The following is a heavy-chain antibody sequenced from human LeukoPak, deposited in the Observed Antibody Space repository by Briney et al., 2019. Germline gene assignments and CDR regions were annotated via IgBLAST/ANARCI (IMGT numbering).Heavy chain of an antibody. Sequence: GGSLRLSCAASGVTFSSYSMNWVRQAPGKGLEWVSAISSSSSYIYYADSVKGRVTISRDNAKNSLYLQMNSLRAEDTAVYYCAVNYCSSTSCYVDAFDIWGQGTMVTVSS. D-gene: IGHD2-2*01. J-gene: IGHJ3*02. V-gene: IGHV3-21*01. CDR3: AVNYCSSTSCYVDAFDI. CDR2: ISSSSSYI. CDR1: GVTFSSYS.